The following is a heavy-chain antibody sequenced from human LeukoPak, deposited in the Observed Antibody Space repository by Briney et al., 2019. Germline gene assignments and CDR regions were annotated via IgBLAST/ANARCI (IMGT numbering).Heavy chain of an antibody. CDR1: GFTFNKFA. V-gene: IGHV3-74*01. CDR2: ISPTGSTA. J-gene: IGHJ4*02. Sequence: PGGSLRLSCAASGFTFNKFAMSWVRQAPGKGLVWVSRISPTGSTASYADSVKGRFTVSRDNAKNTLYLQVNNLRAEDTAVYYCARGPNSNWSGLDFWGQGTLLTVSS. D-gene: IGHD6-6*01. CDR3: ARGPNSNWSGLDF.